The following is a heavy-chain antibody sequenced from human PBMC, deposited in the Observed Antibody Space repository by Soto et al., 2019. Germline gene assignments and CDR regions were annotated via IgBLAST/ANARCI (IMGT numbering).Heavy chain of an antibody. J-gene: IGHJ3*02. CDR2: IIPTLGIA. CDR1: GGTFSSYT. Sequence: SVKVSCKASGGTFSSYTISWVRQAPGQGLEWMGRIIPTLGIANYAQKFQGRVTITADKSTSTAYMELSSLRSEDTAVYYCARDRGILVVPAAMPHAFVIWGQGTLVT. CDR3: ARDRGILVVPAAMPHAFVI. V-gene: IGHV1-69*04. D-gene: IGHD2-2*01.